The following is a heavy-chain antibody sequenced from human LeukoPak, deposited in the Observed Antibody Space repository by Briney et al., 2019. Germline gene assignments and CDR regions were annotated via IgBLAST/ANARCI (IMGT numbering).Heavy chain of an antibody. CDR3: APHAVIFDY. CDR2: ISGSGGST. Sequence: GGSLRLSCAASGFTFSSYSMNWVRQAPGKGLEWVSAISGSGGSTYYADSVKGRFTISRDNSKNTLYLQMNSLRAEDTAVYYYAPHAVIFDYWGQGTLVTVSS. D-gene: IGHD2-8*01. CDR1: GFTFSSYS. V-gene: IGHV3-23*01. J-gene: IGHJ4*02.